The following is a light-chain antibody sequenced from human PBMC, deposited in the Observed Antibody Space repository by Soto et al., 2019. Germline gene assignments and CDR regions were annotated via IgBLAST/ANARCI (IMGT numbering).Light chain of an antibody. V-gene: IGKV1-39*01. Sequence: DIQMTQSPSSLSASVEDSVTITCRATQDISTFLNWYQQRPGKAPNVLIYRASTLQGDVPSRFSGSGSGTDFTLTISGLRPEEFAIYYCQQSYSTPFTFGQGTQVEV. CDR1: QDISTF. J-gene: IGKJ2*01. CDR2: RAS. CDR3: QQSYSTPFT.